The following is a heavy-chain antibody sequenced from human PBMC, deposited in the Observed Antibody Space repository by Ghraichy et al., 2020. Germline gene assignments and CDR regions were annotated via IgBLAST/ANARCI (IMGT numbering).Heavy chain of an antibody. Sequence: SETLSLTCTVSGDSVSSSSYYWVWIRQPPGQGLECITSIYFTGTTYYNPSLQSRVTMSVDTSTNQFSLSLTSVTAADTAVYYCERGLPPQSGIYPEAFDIWGQGTMITVSS. D-gene: IGHD1-26*01. CDR1: GDSVSSSSYY. CDR2: IYFTGTT. V-gene: IGHV4-39*07. CDR3: ERGLPPQSGIYPEAFDI. J-gene: IGHJ3*02.